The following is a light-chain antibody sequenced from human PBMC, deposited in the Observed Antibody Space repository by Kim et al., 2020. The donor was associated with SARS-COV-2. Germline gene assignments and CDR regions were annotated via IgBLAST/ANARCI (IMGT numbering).Light chain of an antibody. CDR1: QSISNY. Sequence: DIQMTQSPSSLSASVGDRVTITCRASQSISNYLNWYPQKPGRAPNLLIYGASSLQSGVPSRFSGSGSGTDFTLTISALQPEDFATYYCQQGYSTPRTFGQGTKVDIK. V-gene: IGKV1-39*01. J-gene: IGKJ1*01. CDR2: GAS. CDR3: QQGYSTPRT.